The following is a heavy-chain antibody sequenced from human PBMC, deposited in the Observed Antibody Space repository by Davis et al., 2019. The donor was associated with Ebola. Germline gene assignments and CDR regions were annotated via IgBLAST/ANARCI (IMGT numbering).Heavy chain of an antibody. CDR3: ARGKTAVNYDY. J-gene: IGHJ4*02. CDR1: GYTFTSYG. V-gene: IGHV1-18*01. Sequence: ASVKVSCKASGYTFTSYGISWVRQAPGQGLEWMGWISAYNGNTNYAQKLQGRVTMTTDTSTSTVYMELSSLRSEDTAVYYCARGKTAVNYDYWGQGTLVTVSS. CDR2: ISAYNGNT. D-gene: IGHD4-17*01.